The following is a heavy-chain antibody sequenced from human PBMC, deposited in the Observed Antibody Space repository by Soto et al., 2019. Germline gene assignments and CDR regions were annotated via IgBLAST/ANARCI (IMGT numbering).Heavy chain of an antibody. CDR3: ARYMGRAAAVRDAFDI. Sequence: ASVKVSCKASGYTFTGYYTHWVRQAPGQGLEWMGWINPNNGDTNYAQKLQGRVTMTRDTSTSTAYMELRSLRSDDTAVYYCARYMGRAAAVRDAFDIWGQGTMVTVSS. J-gene: IGHJ3*02. D-gene: IGHD6-13*01. V-gene: IGHV1-2*02. CDR1: GYTFTGYY. CDR2: INPNNGDT.